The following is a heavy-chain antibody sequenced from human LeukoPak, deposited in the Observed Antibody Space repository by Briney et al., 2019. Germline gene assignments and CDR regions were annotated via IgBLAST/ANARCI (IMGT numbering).Heavy chain of an antibody. J-gene: IGHJ4*02. D-gene: IGHD3-10*01. CDR3: AGMYYYGSGRYYNVFDY. CDR1: GGSISSSNYY. V-gene: IGHV4-39*01. Sequence: PSETLSLTCTVSGGSISSSNYYWGWIRQPPGKGLEWIGSIYYNGNTYYNPSLKNRVTISVDTSKNQFSLKLSSVTAADTAVYYCAGMYYYGSGRYYNVFDYWGQGTLVTVSS. CDR2: IYYNGNT.